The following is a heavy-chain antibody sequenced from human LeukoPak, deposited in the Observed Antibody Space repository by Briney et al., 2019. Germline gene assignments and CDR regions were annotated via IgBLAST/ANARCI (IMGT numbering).Heavy chain of an antibody. CDR2: IYGGGGT. D-gene: IGHD4-11*01. J-gene: IGHJ4*02. Sequence: GGSLRLSCAASGFTVSSNYMSWVRQAPGKGLEWVSVIYGGGGTYYAASVKGRFTISRDNSKTTLYLQMNSLRGEDTAVYYCAAGLVNSNYVLDYWGQGTQVTVSS. V-gene: IGHV3-66*01. CDR3: AAGLVNSNYVLDY. CDR1: GFTVSSNY.